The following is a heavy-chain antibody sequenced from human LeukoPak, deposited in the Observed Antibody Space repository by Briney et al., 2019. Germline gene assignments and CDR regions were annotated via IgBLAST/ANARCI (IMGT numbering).Heavy chain of an antibody. CDR1: GFTFRSYG. CDR3: VAIAVAGRFY. CDR2: IAYDGSDK. D-gene: IGHD6-19*01. Sequence: GGSLRLSCAASGFTFRSYGMHWVRQAPGKGLEWVTYIAYDGSDKFYADSVRGRFTISRDNSKNTLYVQMNSLRVEDTAMYYCVAIAVAGRFYWGQGTLVTVSS. J-gene: IGHJ4*02. V-gene: IGHV3-30*02.